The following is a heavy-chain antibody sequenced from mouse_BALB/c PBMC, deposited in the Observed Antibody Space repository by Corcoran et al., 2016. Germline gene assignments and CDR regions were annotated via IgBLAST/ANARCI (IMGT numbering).Heavy chain of an antibody. CDR1: GYSFTGYY. D-gene: IGHD2-1*01. CDR2: INPYNGAT. J-gene: IGHJ4*01. CDR3: ARSLYGNGAMDY. V-gene: IGHV1-26*01. Sequence: EVQLQQSGPELVKPGASVKISCNASGYSFTGYYMHWVKQSHVKSLEWIGRINPYNGATSYNQNFKDKASLTVDKSSSTAYMELHSLTSEDSAVYYCARSLYGNGAMDYWGQGTSVTVSS.